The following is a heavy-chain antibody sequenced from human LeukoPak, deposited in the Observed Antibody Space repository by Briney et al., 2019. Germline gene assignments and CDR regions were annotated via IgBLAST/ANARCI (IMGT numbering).Heavy chain of an antibody. V-gene: IGHV3-30*04. CDR3: ARGWEWELPNYGMDV. D-gene: IGHD1-26*01. CDR2: ISYDGSNK. CDR1: GFTFSSYA. Sequence: GRSLRLSCAASGFTFSSYAMHWVRQAPGKGLDRVSVISYDGSNKYYADSVKGRFTISRDNSKNTLYLQMNSLRAEDTAVYYCARGWEWELPNYGMDVWGQGTTVTVFS. J-gene: IGHJ6*02.